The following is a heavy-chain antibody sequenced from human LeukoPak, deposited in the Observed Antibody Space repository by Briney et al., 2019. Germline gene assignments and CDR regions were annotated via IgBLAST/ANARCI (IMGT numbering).Heavy chain of an antibody. CDR3: ARAVAVAGTLYFDY. D-gene: IGHD6-19*01. J-gene: IGHJ4*02. CDR1: GGSISGYY. V-gene: IGHV4-59*01. Sequence: SETLSLTCTVSGGSISGYYWSWIRQPPGKGLEWIGYIYYSGSTNYNPSLRSRLTISVDTSKNQFSLKLSSVTAADTAVYYCARAVAVAGTLYFDYWGQGTLVTVSS. CDR2: IYYSGST.